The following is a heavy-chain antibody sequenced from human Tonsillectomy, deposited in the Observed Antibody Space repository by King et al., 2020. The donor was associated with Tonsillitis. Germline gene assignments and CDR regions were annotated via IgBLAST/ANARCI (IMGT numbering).Heavy chain of an antibody. D-gene: IGHD2/OR15-2a*01. CDR1: GFTFSSYA. J-gene: IGHJ3*02. CDR2: ISGSGGST. CDR3: AKDLTLMGAFDI. V-gene: IGHV3-23*04. Sequence: VQLVESGGGLVQPGGSLRLSCAASGFTFSSYAMSWVRQAPGKGLEWVAAISGSGGSTYYADSVKGRVTISRDNSKNTLYLQMNSLRAEDTAVYYCAKDLTLMGAFDIWGQGTMVTVSS.